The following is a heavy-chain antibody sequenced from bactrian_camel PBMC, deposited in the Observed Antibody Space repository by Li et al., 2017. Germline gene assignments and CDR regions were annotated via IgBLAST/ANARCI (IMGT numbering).Heavy chain of an antibody. CDR3: AATAIAPPKGYGGRCTDNGQ. Sequence: VQLVESGGGSVQAGGSLTLTCTVSGLTFCAYDMSWVRQAPGKGLEWVATILMSGSGAHYPDSVKGRFTISRDNGKKTVWLQMNALEATDTGVYYCAATAIAPPKGYGGRCTDNGQWGPGTQVTVS. J-gene: IGHJ4*01. V-gene: IGHV3S40*01. CDR1: GLTFCAYD. CDR2: ILMSGSGA. D-gene: IGHD6*01.